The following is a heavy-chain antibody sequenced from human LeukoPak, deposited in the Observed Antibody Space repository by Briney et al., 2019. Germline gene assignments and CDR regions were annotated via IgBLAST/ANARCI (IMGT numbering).Heavy chain of an antibody. CDR2: IKQDGSEK. CDR3: ARAGSGPTSGYYYFDY. D-gene: IGHD6-19*01. J-gene: IGHJ4*02. CDR1: GFPFSSYW. V-gene: IGHV3-7*01. Sequence: GGPLRLSCAASGFPFSSYWVSWVRQAPGKGREWVANIKQDGSEKYYVDSVKGRFTISRDNAKNSLYLQMNSMRAEDTAVYYCARAGSGPTSGYYYFDYWGQGTLVTVSS.